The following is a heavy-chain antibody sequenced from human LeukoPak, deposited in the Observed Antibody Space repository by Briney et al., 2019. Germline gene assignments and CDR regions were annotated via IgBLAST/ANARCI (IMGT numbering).Heavy chain of an antibody. V-gene: IGHV1-46*01. J-gene: IGHJ4*02. D-gene: IGHD2-21*02. CDR1: GYTFSRYY. Sequence: ASVKVSCKTSGYTFSRYYMHWVRQAPGQGLEWMGIINPTGGSTSYAQKFQGRVTMTRDMSTSTVYMELSSLRSEDTAVYYCTRDLNPVVAAIPYYFDYWGQGTLVTVSS. CDR2: INPTGGST. CDR3: TRDLNPVVAAIPYYFDY.